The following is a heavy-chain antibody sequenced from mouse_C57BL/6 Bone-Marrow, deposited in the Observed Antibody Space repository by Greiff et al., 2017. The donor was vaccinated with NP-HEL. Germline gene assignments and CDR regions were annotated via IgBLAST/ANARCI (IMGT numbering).Heavy chain of an antibody. CDR3: ARWAGYYPFAY. CDR2: IDPSDSYT. D-gene: IGHD2-3*01. J-gene: IGHJ3*01. CDR1: GYTFTSYW. V-gene: IGHV1-69*01. Sequence: QVQLQQPGAELVMPGASVKLSCKASGYTFTSYWMHWVKQRPGQGLEWIGEIDPSDSYTNYNQKFKGKSTLTVDKSSSTAYMQLSSLTSEDSAGYYCARWAGYYPFAYWGQGTLVTVSA.